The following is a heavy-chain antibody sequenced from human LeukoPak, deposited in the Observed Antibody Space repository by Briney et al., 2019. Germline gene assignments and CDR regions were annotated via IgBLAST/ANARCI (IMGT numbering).Heavy chain of an antibody. Sequence: ASVKVSCKASGYTFTSYGISRVRQAPGQGLEWMGWISAYNGNTNYAQKLQGRVTMTTDTSTSTAYMELRSLRSDDTAVYYCARGLVIAVAGPFFDYWGQGTLVTVSS. J-gene: IGHJ4*02. D-gene: IGHD6-19*01. V-gene: IGHV1-18*04. CDR1: GYTFTSYG. CDR3: ARGLVIAVAGPFFDY. CDR2: ISAYNGNT.